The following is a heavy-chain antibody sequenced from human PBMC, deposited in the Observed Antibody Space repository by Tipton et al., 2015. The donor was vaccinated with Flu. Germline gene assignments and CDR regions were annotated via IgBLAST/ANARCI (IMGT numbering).Heavy chain of an antibody. Sequence: QLVQSGAEVMRPGKSLKISCKASGYSFSTDWIGWVRQVPDKGLEWMGIILPADSRTTYSPSVQGQVTISVDKSVNTAFLQWSSLKASDTAMYYCVRVQSSYGMPAAFFLEYWGQGTLGTVSS. J-gene: IGHJ4*02. CDR2: ILPADSRT. CDR1: GYSFSTDW. CDR3: VRVQSSYGMPAAFFLEY. D-gene: IGHD3-16*01. V-gene: IGHV5-51*03.